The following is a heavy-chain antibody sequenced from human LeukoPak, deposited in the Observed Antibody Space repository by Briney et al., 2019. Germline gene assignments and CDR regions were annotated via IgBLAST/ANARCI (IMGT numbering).Heavy chain of an antibody. Sequence: GGSLRLSCAASGFTFSSHAMSWVRQAPGKGLEWVSSIVGTGVSRDYADSVKGRFTISRDNSKNTLYLQMNSLRAEDTAVYYCARDRGIWSDAFDIWGQGTMVTVSS. CDR3: ARDRGIWSDAFDI. CDR2: IVGTGVSR. J-gene: IGHJ3*02. D-gene: IGHD2-15*01. V-gene: IGHV3-23*01. CDR1: GFTFSSHA.